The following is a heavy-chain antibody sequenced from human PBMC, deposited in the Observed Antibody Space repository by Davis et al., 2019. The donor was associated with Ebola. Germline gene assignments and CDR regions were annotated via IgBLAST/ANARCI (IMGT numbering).Heavy chain of an antibody. D-gene: IGHD1-26*01. J-gene: IGHJ6*03. Sequence: ASVKVSCKASGYSFTGYYMHWVRQAPGQGLEWMGWINPNSGSTSYAQKFQGRVTMTRDTSTSTVYMELSSLRSEDTAVYYCARAGVVGATYYMDVWGKGTTVTVSS. V-gene: IGHV1-46*01. CDR3: ARAGVVGATYYMDV. CDR2: INPNSGST. CDR1: GYSFTGYY.